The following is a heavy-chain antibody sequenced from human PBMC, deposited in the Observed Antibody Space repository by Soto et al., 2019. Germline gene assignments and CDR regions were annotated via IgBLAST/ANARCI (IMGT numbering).Heavy chain of an antibody. CDR3: ARNWNLALVPAAYFDS. Sequence: SETLSLTCTVSNDSVHTSIFYWAWIRQPPGKGLEWIATIYYTGTAFYNPSLQSRVTISIDTSKNQFSLDLRSVTAADSATYYCARNWNLALVPAAYFDSWGQGTLVT. CDR2: IYYTGTA. CDR1: NDSVHTSIFY. D-gene: IGHD2-2*01. V-gene: IGHV4-39*01. J-gene: IGHJ4*02.